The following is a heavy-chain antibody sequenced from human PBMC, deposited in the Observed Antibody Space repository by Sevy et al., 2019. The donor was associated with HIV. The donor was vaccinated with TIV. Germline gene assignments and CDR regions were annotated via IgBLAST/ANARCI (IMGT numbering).Heavy chain of an antibody. CDR1: GGSISSSSYY. CDR2: IYYSGST. J-gene: IGHJ5*02. CDR3: ARLSMVQGIISNWFDP. V-gene: IGHV4-39*01. Sequence: SEILSLTCTVSGGSISSSSYYWGWIRQPPGNGLEWIGSIYYSGSTYYNPSLKSRVTISVDTSKNQFSLKLSSVTAAVTSVYYCARLSMVQGIISNWFDPWGQGTLVTVSS. D-gene: IGHD3-10*01.